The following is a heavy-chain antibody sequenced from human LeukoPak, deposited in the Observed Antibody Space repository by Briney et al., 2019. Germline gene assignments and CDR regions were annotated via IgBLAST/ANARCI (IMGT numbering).Heavy chain of an antibody. J-gene: IGHJ2*01. D-gene: IGHD3-22*01. V-gene: IGHV4-39*01. CDR3: ASRSAVVVITYYDYWYFDL. Sequence: PSETLSLTCTVSGGSISSSSYYWGWIRQPPGKGLEWIGSIYYSGGTYYNPSLKSRVTISVDTSKNQFSLKLSSVTAADTAVYYCASRSAVVVITYYDYWYFDLWGRGTLVTVSS. CDR1: GGSISSSSYY. CDR2: IYYSGGT.